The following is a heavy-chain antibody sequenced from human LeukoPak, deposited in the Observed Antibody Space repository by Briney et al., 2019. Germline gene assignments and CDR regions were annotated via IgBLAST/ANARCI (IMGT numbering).Heavy chain of an antibody. Sequence: SETLSLTCTVSGGSISGDYWGWIRQPPGKGLEWIGSIYHSGSTYYNPSLKSRVTISVDTSKNQFSLKLSSVTAADTAVYYCARVNYGDPEDYWGQGTLVTVSS. J-gene: IGHJ4*02. CDR3: ARVNYGDPEDY. CDR2: IYHSGST. CDR1: GGSISGDY. V-gene: IGHV4-38-2*02. D-gene: IGHD4-17*01.